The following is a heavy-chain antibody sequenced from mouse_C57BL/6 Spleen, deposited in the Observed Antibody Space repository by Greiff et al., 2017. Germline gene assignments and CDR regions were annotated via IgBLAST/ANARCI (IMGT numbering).Heavy chain of an antibody. D-gene: IGHD1-1*01. Sequence: EVKLMESGGGLVKPGGSLKLSCAASGFTFSSYAMSWVRQTPEKRLEWVATISDGGSYTYYPDNVKGRFTISRNNAKNNLYLQMSHLKSEDTAMYYCARDGYYASSYGGDYWGQGTTLTVSS. J-gene: IGHJ2*01. CDR2: ISDGGSYT. CDR1: GFTFSSYA. CDR3: ARDGYYASSYGGDY. V-gene: IGHV5-4*01.